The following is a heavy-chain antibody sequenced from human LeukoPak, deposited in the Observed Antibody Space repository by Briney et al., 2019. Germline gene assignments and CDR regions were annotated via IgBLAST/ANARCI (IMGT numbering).Heavy chain of an antibody. V-gene: IGHV3-66*02. CDR1: GFTVSNNY. J-gene: IGHJ4*02. D-gene: IGHD3-16*01. CDR3: AGRRVLDASFDY. Sequence: GGSLRPSCAASGFTVSNNYMSWVRQAPGKGLEWVSVIYSGDNTYYVESVKGRFTISRDNSKNTLFLQMNRLRAEDTAVYYCAGRRVLDASFDYWGQGTLVTVSS. CDR2: IYSGDNT.